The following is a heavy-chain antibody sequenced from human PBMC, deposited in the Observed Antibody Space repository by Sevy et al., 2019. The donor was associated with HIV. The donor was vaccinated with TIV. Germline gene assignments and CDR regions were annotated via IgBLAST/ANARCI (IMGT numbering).Heavy chain of an antibody. CDR1: GFPFSSYA. CDR3: AKDGGPVAGDI. J-gene: IGHJ3*02. V-gene: IGHV3-23*01. D-gene: IGHD6-19*01. Sequence: GGSLRLSCAASGFPFSSYAMSWVRQAPGKGLEWVSVISDSDGGIYYADSVKGRFTISRDNSKNTLYLQMNSLRAEDTAVYCCAKDGGPVAGDIWGQGTMVTVSS. CDR2: ISDSDGGI.